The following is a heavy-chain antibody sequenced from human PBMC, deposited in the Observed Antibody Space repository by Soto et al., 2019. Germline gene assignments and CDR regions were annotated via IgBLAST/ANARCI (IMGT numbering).Heavy chain of an antibody. J-gene: IGHJ4*02. Sequence: PSETLSLTCTVSGDSISAYSWSWVRQPPGKGLEWIGYMYYSGSTYYNPSLKSRVTISVDTSKNQFPLKLSSVTAADTAVYYCARHHDSWGEGTLVTVSS. V-gene: IGHV4-59*08. CDR2: MYYSGST. CDR3: ARHHDS. CDR1: GDSISAYS.